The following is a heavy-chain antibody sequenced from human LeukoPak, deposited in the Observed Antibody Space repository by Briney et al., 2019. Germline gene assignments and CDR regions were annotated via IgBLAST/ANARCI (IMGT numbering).Heavy chain of an antibody. Sequence: GGSLRLSCAASGFTFSSYEMNWVRQAPGKGLEWVSYISSSYNTISYADSVKGRFTISRDNAKNSLYLQMNSLRAEDTAVYYCARLTYYYDSSGYYYYAMDVWGQGTTVTVPS. V-gene: IGHV3-48*03. CDR3: ARLTYYYDSSGYYYYAMDV. CDR1: GFTFSSYE. J-gene: IGHJ6*02. CDR2: ISSSYNTI. D-gene: IGHD3-22*01.